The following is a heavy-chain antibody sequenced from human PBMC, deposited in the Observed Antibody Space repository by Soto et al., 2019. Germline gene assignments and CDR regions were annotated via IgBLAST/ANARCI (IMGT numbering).Heavy chain of an antibody. D-gene: IGHD1-20*01. J-gene: IGHJ4*02. CDR2: IYYSGST. CDR3: ARGFRYNWNDPSYYFDY. Sequence: SETLSLTCTVSGGSISSYYWSWIRQPPGKGLEWIGYIYYSGSTNYNPSLKSRVTISVDTSKNQFSLKLSSVTAADTAVYYCARGFRYNWNDPSYYFDYWGQGTLVTVSS. V-gene: IGHV4-59*01. CDR1: GGSISSYY.